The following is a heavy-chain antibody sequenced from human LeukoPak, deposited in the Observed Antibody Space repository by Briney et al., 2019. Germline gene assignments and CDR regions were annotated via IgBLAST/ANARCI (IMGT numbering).Heavy chain of an antibody. V-gene: IGHV4-59*01. CDR1: GGSISSYY. D-gene: IGHD3-3*01. CDR2: IYYSGST. J-gene: IGHJ4*02. CDR3: ARGNPEWLLYLYFDY. Sequence: SETLSLTCTVSGGSISSYYWSWIRQPPGKGLEWIGYIYYSGSTNYNPSLKSRVTISVDTSKNQFSLKLSSVTAADTAVYYCARGNPEWLLYLYFDYWGQGTLVTVSS.